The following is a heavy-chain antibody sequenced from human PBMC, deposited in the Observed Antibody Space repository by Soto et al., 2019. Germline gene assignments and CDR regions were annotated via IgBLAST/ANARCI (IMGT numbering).Heavy chain of an antibody. D-gene: IGHD5-12*01. J-gene: IGHJ3*02. CDR2: INTDGSST. V-gene: IGHV3-74*01. CDR3: VGGYSGYNAAFDI. CDR1: GFTFISYW. Sequence: EVQLVESGGGLVQPGGSLRLSCAASGFTFISYWMHWVHQAPGKGLVWVSRINTDGSSTTYADSVKGRFTISRDNAKNTLYLQMNSLRAEDTAVYYCVGGYSGYNAAFDIWGQGTMVTVSS.